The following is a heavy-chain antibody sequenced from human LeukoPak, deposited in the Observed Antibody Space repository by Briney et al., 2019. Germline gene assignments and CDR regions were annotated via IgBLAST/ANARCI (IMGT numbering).Heavy chain of an antibody. Sequence: GGSLRLSCAASGFTFSSYGMHWVRQAPGKGLEWVAVISYDGSNKYYADSVKGRFTISRDNSKNTLYLQMNSLRAEDTAVYYCAKAGYSSGWYNFDYWGQGTLVTVSS. D-gene: IGHD6-19*01. CDR3: AKAGYSSGWYNFDY. J-gene: IGHJ4*02. CDR2: ISYDGSNK. CDR1: GFTFSSYG. V-gene: IGHV3-30*18.